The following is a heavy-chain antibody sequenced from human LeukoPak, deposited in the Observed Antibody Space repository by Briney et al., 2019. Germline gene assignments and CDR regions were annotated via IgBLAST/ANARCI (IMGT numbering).Heavy chain of an antibody. CDR1: GYSFTSYW. CDR3: ARHGGCYYGSGSYFPLDY. Sequence: GESLKISCKGSGYSFTSYWIGWVRQMPGKGLEWMGIIYPGDSDTRYSPSFQGQVTISVDKSINTAYLQWSSLKASDTDMYYCARHGGCYYGSGSYFPLDYWGQGTLVTVSS. D-gene: IGHD3-10*01. V-gene: IGHV5-51*01. CDR2: IYPGDSDT. J-gene: IGHJ4*02.